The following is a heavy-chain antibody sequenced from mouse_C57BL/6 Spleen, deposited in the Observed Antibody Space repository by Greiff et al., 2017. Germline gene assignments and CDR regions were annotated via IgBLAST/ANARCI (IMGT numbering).Heavy chain of an antibody. D-gene: IGHD2-4*01. CDR1: GYTFTEYT. CDR2: FYPGSGSI. CDR3: ARHEYPVYYDYEGFDY. Sequence: QVQLQQSGAELVKPGASVKLSCKASGYTFTEYTIHWVKQRSGRGLEWIGWFYPGSGSIKYNEKFKDKATLTADKSYSTVYMELSRLTSEDSAVYFCARHEYPVYYDYEGFDYWGQGTTLTVSS. J-gene: IGHJ2*01. V-gene: IGHV1-62-2*01.